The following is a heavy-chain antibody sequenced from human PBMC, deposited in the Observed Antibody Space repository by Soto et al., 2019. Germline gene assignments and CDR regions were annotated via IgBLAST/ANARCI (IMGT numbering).Heavy chain of an antibody. D-gene: IGHD2-2*01. V-gene: IGHV4-38-2*01. CDR1: GYSISSGNY. CDR3: RSSTSCYDESCVDV. J-gene: IGHJ6*02. CDR2: LYHIGST. Sequence: SETLSLTCAVSGYSISSGNYWAWIRQPPGRGLESIGSLYHIGSTHYNTSLKSRVTISVDTSKNHFSLELSSVTAADTAIYYCRSSTSCYDESCVDVWGQGTMVTVSS.